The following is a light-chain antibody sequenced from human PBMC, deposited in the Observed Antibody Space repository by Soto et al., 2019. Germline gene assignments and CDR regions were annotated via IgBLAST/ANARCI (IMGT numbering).Light chain of an antibody. CDR3: CSSVGSCTSV. Sequence: QSALTQPRSVSGSPGQSVTISCTGTSSDVGGYNYVSWYQQHPGKAPKLKIYDVCKRPSGVSDRVSGSKSGNTASRNISGLQSEHEADYYRCSSVGSCTSVVGGRTKLAVL. CDR2: DVC. CDR1: SSDVGGYNY. J-gene: IGLJ3*02. V-gene: IGLV2-11*01.